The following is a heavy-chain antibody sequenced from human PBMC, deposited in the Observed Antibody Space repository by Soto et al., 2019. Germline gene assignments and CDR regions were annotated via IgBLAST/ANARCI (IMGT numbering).Heavy chain of an antibody. D-gene: IGHD3-22*01. CDR3: ARGDSSGYYPYPSDY. CDR1: GGSISSSSYY. V-gene: IGHV4-39*01. J-gene: IGHJ4*02. Sequence: QLQLQESGPGLVKPSETLSLTCTVSGGSISSSSYYWGWIRQPPGKGLEWIGSIYYSGSTYYNPSLKSRVTISVDTSKNQFSLKLSSVTAADTAVYYCARGDSSGYYPYPSDYWGQGTLVTVSS. CDR2: IYYSGST.